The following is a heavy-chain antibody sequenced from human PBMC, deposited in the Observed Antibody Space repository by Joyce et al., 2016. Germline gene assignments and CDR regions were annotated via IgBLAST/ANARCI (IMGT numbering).Heavy chain of an antibody. CDR2: ISAYDGDP. D-gene: IGHD2/OR15-2a*01. V-gene: IGHV1-18*01. J-gene: IGHJ4*02. Sequence: QVQVVQSGGELKKPGASVKVSCQTSGFTFSSFGFNWVGQVPGQGLEWMGWISAYDGDPRFAQKFQGRVTMTTDAFRRTVYMELRGLTSDDTAVYYCARVAEQHLQYYFDYWGQGTLVTVSS. CDR1: GFTFSSFG. CDR3: ARVAEQHLQYYFDY.